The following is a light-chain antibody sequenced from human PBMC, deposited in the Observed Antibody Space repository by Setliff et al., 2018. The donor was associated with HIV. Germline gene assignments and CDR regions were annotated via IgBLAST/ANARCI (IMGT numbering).Light chain of an antibody. CDR2: RNN. CDR1: SSNIGSNI. V-gene: IGLV1-44*01. CDR3: ATWDDSLNGNV. J-gene: IGLJ1*01. Sequence: QSVLTQPPSASGTPGQRVTISCSGSSSNIGSNIVNWYQHLPGTAPKLLIYRNNQRPSGVPDRLSGSKSGTSASLAISGLQSEDEADYYCATWDDSLNGNVFGSGTKVTVL.